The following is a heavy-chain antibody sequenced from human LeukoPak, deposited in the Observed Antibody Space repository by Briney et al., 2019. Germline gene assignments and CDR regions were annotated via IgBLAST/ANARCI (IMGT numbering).Heavy chain of an antibody. CDR3: GTLAFLHGLDV. J-gene: IGHJ6*02. Sequence: GGSLRLSCVASGFTLDAYAMHWVRQARGKGLEWVSHINADGGRTYYADSVKGRFTISRDNSKNSLYLEMTSLRAEDSALYYCGTLAFLHGLDVLGRGNTVNGSS. V-gene: IGHV3-43*02. D-gene: IGHD3-3*01. CDR2: INADGGRT. CDR1: GFTLDAYA.